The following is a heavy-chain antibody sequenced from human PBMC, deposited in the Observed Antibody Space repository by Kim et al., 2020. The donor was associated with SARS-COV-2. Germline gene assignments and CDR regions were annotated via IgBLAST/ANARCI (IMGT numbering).Heavy chain of an antibody. Sequence: AQRLQGRVTMNTDTSTSTAYMELRSLRSDDTAVYYCARGNFGDYDSYFDYWGQGTLVTVSS. V-gene: IGHV1-18*01. J-gene: IGHJ4*02. CDR3: ARGNFGDYDSYFDY. D-gene: IGHD4-17*01.